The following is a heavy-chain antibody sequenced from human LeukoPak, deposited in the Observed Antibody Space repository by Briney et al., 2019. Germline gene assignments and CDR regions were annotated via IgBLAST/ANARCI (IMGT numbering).Heavy chain of an antibody. D-gene: IGHD1-26*01. Sequence: WETLSLTCTVSGGSISSSSYHWGWIRRPPGKGLEWIGSIYYSGSTYYNPSLKSRVTISVDTSKNQFSLKMRSVTAADTAVYYCARDQLGIVGALGYFDYWGQGTLVTVSS. CDR2: IYYSGST. J-gene: IGHJ4*02. V-gene: IGHV4-39*07. CDR3: ARDQLGIVGALGYFDY. CDR1: GGSISSSSYH.